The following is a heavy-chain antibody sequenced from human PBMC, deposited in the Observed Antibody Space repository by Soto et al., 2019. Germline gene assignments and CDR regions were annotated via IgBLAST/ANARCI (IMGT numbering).Heavy chain of an antibody. V-gene: IGHV3-7*01. J-gene: IGHJ6*02. Sequence: LRLSCAASGFSFSRYWMSWVRQAPGKGLEWVANIKQDGSEKYYVDSVKGRFTISRDNAKNSLYLQMNSLRAEDTAVYYCARDRTSGYSSSSSYGMDVWGQGTTVTVSS. D-gene: IGHD6-13*01. CDR3: ARDRTSGYSSSSSYGMDV. CDR1: GFSFSRYW. CDR2: IKQDGSEK.